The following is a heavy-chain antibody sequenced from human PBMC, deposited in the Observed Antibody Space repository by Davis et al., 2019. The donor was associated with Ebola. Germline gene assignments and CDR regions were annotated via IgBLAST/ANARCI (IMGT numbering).Heavy chain of an antibody. D-gene: IGHD3-9*01. CDR2: IYPGDSDT. Sequence: GESLKISCKGSGYSFTSYWIGWVRQMPGKGLEWMGIIYPGDSDTSYSPSFQGQVTISADKSISTAYLQWSSLKASDTAMYYCARLGEYDILTGYYAKDWFDPWGQGTLVTVSS. CDR3: ARLGEYDILTGYYAKDWFDP. CDR1: GYSFTSYW. J-gene: IGHJ5*02. V-gene: IGHV5-51*01.